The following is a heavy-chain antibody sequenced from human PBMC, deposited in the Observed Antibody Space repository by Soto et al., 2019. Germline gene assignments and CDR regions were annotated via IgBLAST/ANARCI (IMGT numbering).Heavy chain of an antibody. D-gene: IGHD5-12*01. CDR2: IYYNGRT. Sequence: QVQLQESGPGLVKPSQTLSLTCTVSGGSVSSGGYYWSWIRQHPGKGLEWIGYIYYNGRTYYNPSLETRVTISVDTTKTQFSLKLTSVTAADTAVYFCVRVGTGYDEGSDYWGQGTLVTVSS. J-gene: IGHJ4*02. V-gene: IGHV4-31*03. CDR3: VRVGTGYDEGSDY. CDR1: GGSVSSGGYY.